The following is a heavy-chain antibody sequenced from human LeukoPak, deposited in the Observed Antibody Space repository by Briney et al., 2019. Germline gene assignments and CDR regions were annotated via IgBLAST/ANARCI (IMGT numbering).Heavy chain of an antibody. CDR1: GGSISSSSYY. Sequence: SETLSPTCTVSGGSISSSSYYWGWIRQPPGKGLEWIGSIYYSGSTYYNPSLKSRVTISVDTSKNQFSLKLSSVTAADTAVYYCARDKSRGPKPFDYWGQGTLVTVSS. D-gene: IGHD6-19*01. CDR2: IYYSGST. CDR3: ARDKSRGPKPFDY. J-gene: IGHJ4*02. V-gene: IGHV4-39*07.